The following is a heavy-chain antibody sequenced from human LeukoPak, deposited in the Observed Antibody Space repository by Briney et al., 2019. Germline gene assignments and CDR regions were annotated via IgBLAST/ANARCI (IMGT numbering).Heavy chain of an antibody. Sequence: ASVKVSCKASGYTFTSYDINWVRRATGQGLEWMGWMNPNSGNTGYAQKFQGRVTITRNTSISTAYMELSSLRSEDTAVYYCASAIVGDFWSGYYWGQGTLVTVSS. D-gene: IGHD3-3*01. CDR3: ASAIVGDFWSGYY. V-gene: IGHV1-8*03. CDR1: GYTFTSYD. CDR2: MNPNSGNT. J-gene: IGHJ4*02.